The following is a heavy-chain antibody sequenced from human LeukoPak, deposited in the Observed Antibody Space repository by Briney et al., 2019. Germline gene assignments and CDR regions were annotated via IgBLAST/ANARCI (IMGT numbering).Heavy chain of an antibody. CDR2: ISSSGSTI. CDR1: GFTFSSYS. D-gene: IGHD3-22*01. V-gene: IGHV3-48*04. J-gene: IGHJ4*02. CDR3: ARDLRSSGYYAFDY. Sequence: GGSLRLSCAASGFTFSSYSMDWVRQAPGKGLEWVSYISSSGSTIYYADSVKGRFTISRDNAKNSLYLQMNSLRAEDTAVYYCARDLRSSGYYAFDYWGQGTLVTVSS.